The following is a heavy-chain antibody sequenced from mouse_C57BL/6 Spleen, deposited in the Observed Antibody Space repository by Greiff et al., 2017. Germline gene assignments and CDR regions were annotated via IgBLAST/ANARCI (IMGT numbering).Heavy chain of an antibody. CDR2: IYPGNGDT. CDR3: AREGSSFDY. V-gene: IGHV1-76*01. CDR1: GYTFTDYY. Sequence: VQLQQSGAELVRPGASVKLSCKASGYTFTDYYINWVKQRPGQGLEWIARIYPGNGDTYYNEKFKGKATLTAENSSSTAYMQLSSLTSEDSAVXCCAREGSSFDYWGQGTTLTVSS. J-gene: IGHJ2*01. D-gene: IGHD1-1*01.